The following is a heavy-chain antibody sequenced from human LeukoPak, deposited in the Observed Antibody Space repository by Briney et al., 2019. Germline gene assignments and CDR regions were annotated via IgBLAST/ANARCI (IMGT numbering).Heavy chain of an antibody. CDR3: ARNSALDY. D-gene: IGHD2/OR15-2a*01. CDR1: GFTFSCYD. J-gene: IGHJ4*02. CDR2: MWSDGSNK. Sequence: PGGSLRLSCAASGFTFSCYDVHWVRQAPGKGLEWVAVMWSDGSNKYHADSVKGRFTISRDNSKNTLYLQMNSLRAEDTAVYYCARNSALDYWGQGTLVTVSS. V-gene: IGHV3-33*01.